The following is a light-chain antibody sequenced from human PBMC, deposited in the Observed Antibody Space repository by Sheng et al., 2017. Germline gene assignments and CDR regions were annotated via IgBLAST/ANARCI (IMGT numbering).Light chain of an antibody. CDR2: DVS. CDR3: SSVYKQQHSRGV. Sequence: QSALTQPASVSGSPGQSITISCTGTSSDVGGYNYVSWYQQHPGKAPKLMIYDVSKRPSGVSNRFSGSKSGNTASLTISGLQAEDEADYYCSSVYKQQHSRGVFGGGPSLTVL. J-gene: IGLJ2*01. V-gene: IGLV2-14*01. CDR1: SSDVGGYNY.